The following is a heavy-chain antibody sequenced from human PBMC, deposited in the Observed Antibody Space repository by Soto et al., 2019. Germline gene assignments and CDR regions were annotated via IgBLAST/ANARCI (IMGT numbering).Heavy chain of an antibody. J-gene: IGHJ4*02. CDR2: IYYSGST. CDR3: LTSGYGSSTSCFFDY. Sequence: QLQLQESGPGLVKPSETLSLTCTVSGGSISSSSYYWGWIRQPPGKGLEWIGSIYYSGSTYYNPSLKTRVTISVDTSKNQFSLKLSSVTAADTAVYYCLTSGYGSSTSCFFDYWGQGTLVTVSA. CDR1: GGSISSSSYY. V-gene: IGHV4-39*01. D-gene: IGHD2-2*01.